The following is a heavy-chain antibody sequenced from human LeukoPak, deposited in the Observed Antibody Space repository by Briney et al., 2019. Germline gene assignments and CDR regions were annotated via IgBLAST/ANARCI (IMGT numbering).Heavy chain of an antibody. D-gene: IGHD3-22*01. CDR2: INPSGGST. V-gene: IGHV1-46*01. Sequence: GASVKVSCKASGYIFTNYYMHWVRQAPGQGLEWMGIINPSGGSTSYAQKFQGRVTMTRDTSTSTVYMELSSLRSEDTAVYFCARDLASSGYYWDWGQGTPVTVSS. J-gene: IGHJ4*02. CDR1: GYIFTNYY. CDR3: ARDLASSGYYWD.